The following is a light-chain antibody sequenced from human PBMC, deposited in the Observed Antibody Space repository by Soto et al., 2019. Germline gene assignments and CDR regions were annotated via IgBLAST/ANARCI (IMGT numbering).Light chain of an antibody. CDR3: QQYVNWPPKYT. CDR2: GAS. V-gene: IGKV3-15*01. J-gene: IGKJ2*01. Sequence: EIVLTQSPATLSLSPGERATLSCRASQSVSSNLAWYQQIPGQAPRLLIYGASTRATGVPARFSGSGSGTDFTLTISSLQSEDFAVYYCQQYVNWPPKYTFGQGTKLEIK. CDR1: QSVSSN.